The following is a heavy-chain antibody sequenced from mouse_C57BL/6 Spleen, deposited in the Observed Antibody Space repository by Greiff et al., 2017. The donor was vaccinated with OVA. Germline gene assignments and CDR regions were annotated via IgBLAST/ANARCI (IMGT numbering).Heavy chain of an antibody. J-gene: IGHJ2*01. Sequence: VQLQQSGPELVKPGASVKISCKASGYSFTGYYMNWVKQSPEKSLEWIGEINPSTGGTTYNQKFKAKATLTVDKSSSTAYMQLKSLTSEDSAVYYCARSTVVPFDYWGQGTTLTVSS. V-gene: IGHV1-42*01. CDR1: GYSFTGYY. CDR2: INPSTGGT. CDR3: ARSTVVPFDY. D-gene: IGHD1-1*01.